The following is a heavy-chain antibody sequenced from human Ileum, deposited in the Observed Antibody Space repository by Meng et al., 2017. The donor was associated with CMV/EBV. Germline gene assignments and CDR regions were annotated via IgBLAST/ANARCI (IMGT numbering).Heavy chain of an antibody. Sequence: LTCEIHGGSFTGYYCAWIRQPPGKELEWIGEVNHRGDTDYNPSLNGRVTILVDTSKKQSSLKLNSVTAADTAVYYCARGLDNYYDMTWGQGILVTISS. CDR3: ARGLDNYYDMT. CDR2: VNHRGDT. V-gene: IGHV4-34*01. J-gene: IGHJ5*02. CDR1: GGSFTGYY. D-gene: IGHD3-22*01.